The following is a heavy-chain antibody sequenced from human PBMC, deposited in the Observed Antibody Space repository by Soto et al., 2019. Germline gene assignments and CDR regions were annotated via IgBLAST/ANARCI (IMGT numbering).Heavy chain of an antibody. J-gene: IGHJ6*02. D-gene: IGHD6-13*01. CDR3: ARGLNSSPYRYYGMDV. V-gene: IGHV1-69*13. CDR2: IIPIFGTA. CDR1: GGTFSSYA. Sequence: VASVKVSCKASGGTFSSYAISWVRQAPGQGLEWMGGIIPIFGTANYAQKFQGRVTITADESTSTAYMELSSLRSEDTAVYYCARGLNSSPYRYYGMDVWGQGTTVTVSS.